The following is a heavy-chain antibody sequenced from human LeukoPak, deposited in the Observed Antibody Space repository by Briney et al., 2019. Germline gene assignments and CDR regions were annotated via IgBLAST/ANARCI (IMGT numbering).Heavy chain of an antibody. CDR1: GASVSSYY. Sequence: SETLSLTCTVSGASVSSYYWSWIRRPPGKGLEWIGYVYYSGSTNYNPSLKSRITISVDTSKNQFSLRLSSVTAADTAVYFCAMGFWYEEYFQHWGQGSLVIVSS. J-gene: IGHJ1*01. V-gene: IGHV4-59*02. CDR2: VYYSGST. CDR3: AMGFWYEEYFQH. D-gene: IGHD6-13*01.